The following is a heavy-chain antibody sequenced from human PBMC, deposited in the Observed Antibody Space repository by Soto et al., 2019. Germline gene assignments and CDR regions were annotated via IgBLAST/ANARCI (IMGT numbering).Heavy chain of an antibody. CDR1: GFTFSSYS. Sequence: GGSLRLSCAASGFTFSSYSMNWVRQAPGKGLEWVSSISSSSSYIYYADSVKGRLTISRDNAKNSLYLQTNSLRAEDTAVYYCARDLTLFSLSYFDYWGQGTLVTVSS. CDR2: ISSSSSYI. J-gene: IGHJ4*02. CDR3: ARDLTLFSLSYFDY. V-gene: IGHV3-21*01. D-gene: IGHD3-16*02.